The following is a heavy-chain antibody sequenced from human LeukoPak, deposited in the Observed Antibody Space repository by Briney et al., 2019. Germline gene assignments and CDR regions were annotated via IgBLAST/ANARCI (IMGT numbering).Heavy chain of an antibody. Sequence: GGSLGLSCAASGFTFSSYVMSWVRQAPGKGLEWVSSISNSGGSTYYADSVKGRFTISRDNSKNTLYLQMNSLRAEDTAVYYCAKAHSSSWYYFDYWGQGTLVTVSS. D-gene: IGHD6-13*01. J-gene: IGHJ4*02. V-gene: IGHV3-23*01. CDR3: AKAHSSSWYYFDY. CDR2: ISNSGGST. CDR1: GFTFSSYV.